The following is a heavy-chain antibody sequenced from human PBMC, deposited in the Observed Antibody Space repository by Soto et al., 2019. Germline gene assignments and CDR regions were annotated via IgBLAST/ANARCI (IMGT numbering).Heavy chain of an antibody. J-gene: IGHJ6*02. CDR1: GFTVSSNY. CDR3: AGGDIVATTRAYYYYYGMHV. D-gene: IGHD5-12*01. CDR2: IYSGGST. V-gene: IGHV3-53*01. Sequence: GGSLRLSCAASGFTVSSNYMSWVRQAPGKGLEWVSVIYSGGSTYYADSVKGRFTISRDNSRNTLYLQMNSLRAEDTAVYYCAGGDIVATTRAYYYYYGMHVWGQGTTVTVSS.